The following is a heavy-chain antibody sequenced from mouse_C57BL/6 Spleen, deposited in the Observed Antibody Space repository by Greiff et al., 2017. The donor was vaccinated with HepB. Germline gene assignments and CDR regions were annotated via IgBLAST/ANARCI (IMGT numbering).Heavy chain of an antibody. J-gene: IGHJ3*01. V-gene: IGHV1-69*01. CDR2: IDPSDSYT. D-gene: IGHD3-2*02. Sequence: QVQLKQPGAELVMPGASVKLSCKASGYTFTSYWMHWVKQRPGQGLEWIGEIDPSDSYTNYNQKFKGKSTLTVDKSSSTAYMQLSSLTSEDAAVYYCARGGSSGPAWFAYWGQGTLVTVSA. CDR3: ARGGSSGPAWFAY. CDR1: GYTFTSYW.